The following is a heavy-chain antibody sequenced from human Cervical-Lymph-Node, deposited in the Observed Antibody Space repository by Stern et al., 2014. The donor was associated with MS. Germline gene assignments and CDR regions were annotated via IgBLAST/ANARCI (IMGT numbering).Heavy chain of an antibody. V-gene: IGHV3-74*01. CDR1: GFTVSSYW. CDR2: MHRDGSST. CDR3: VRDTYDMSFLLGWTGGMDV. J-gene: IGHJ6*02. D-gene: IGHD3/OR15-3a*01. Sequence: EVHLVESGGGLVQPGGSLILSCAASGFTVSSYWMHWVLPGQEKGQEWVLRMHRDGSSTSYADSVKGRFTISRDNAKNTLSLQMNSLRAEDTAVYYCVRDTYDMSFLLGWTGGMDVWGQGTTVTVSS.